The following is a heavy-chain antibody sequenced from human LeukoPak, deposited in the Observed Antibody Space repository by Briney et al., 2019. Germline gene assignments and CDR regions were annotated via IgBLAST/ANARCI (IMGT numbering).Heavy chain of an antibody. CDR1: GFTLSDYY. D-gene: IGHD1-26*01. J-gene: IGHJ1*01. V-gene: IGHV4-4*08. CDR2: IYTSGST. Sequence: GSLRLSCAASGFTLSDYYMSWIRQPPGKGLEWIGNIYTSGSTNYNPSLKSRVTISVDTSKNQFSLKLSSVTAADTAVYYCARDGTSVQFQHWGQGTLVTVSS. CDR3: ARDGTSVQFQH.